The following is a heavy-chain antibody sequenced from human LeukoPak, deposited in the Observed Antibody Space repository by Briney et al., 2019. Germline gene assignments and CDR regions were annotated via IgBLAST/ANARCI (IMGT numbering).Heavy chain of an antibody. CDR2: INPNSGGT. V-gene: IGHV1-2*02. D-gene: IGHD6-13*01. J-gene: IGHJ4*02. CDR1: GYTFSSYG. CDR3: ARLGTETIAAATFDY. Sequence: GASVKVSCKASGYTFSSYGISWVRQAPGQGLEWMGWINPNSGGTNYAQKFQGRVTMTRDTSISTAYMELSRLRSDDTAVYYCARLGTETIAAATFDYWGQGTLVTVSS.